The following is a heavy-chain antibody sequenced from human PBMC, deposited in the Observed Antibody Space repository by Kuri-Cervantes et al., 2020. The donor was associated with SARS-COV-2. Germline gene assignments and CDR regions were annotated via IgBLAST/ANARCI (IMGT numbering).Heavy chain of an antibody. CDR1: GFIFGDYA. CDR2: IRSKAYGGTT. J-gene: IGHJ4*02. D-gene: IGHD3-22*01. Sequence: GGSLRLSCTASGFIFGDYAMSWARQAPGKGLEWVGFIRSKAYGGTTEYAASVKGRFTISRDDSKSIAYLQMNSLKTEDTAVYYCTSRRSSGYYYPEHFDYWGQGTLVTVSS. CDR3: TSRRSSGYYYPEHFDY. V-gene: IGHV3-49*04.